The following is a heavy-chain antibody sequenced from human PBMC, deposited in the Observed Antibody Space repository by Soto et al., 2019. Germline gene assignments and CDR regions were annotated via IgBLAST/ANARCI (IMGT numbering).Heavy chain of an antibody. D-gene: IGHD3-3*01. J-gene: IGHJ5*02. Sequence: TGGSLRLSCAASGFTFSSYGMHWVRQAPGKGLEWVAVISYDGSNKYYADSVKGRFTISRDNSKNTLYLQMNSLRAEDTAVYYCAKAGNYDFWSGYPGGFFDPWGQGTLVTVSS. CDR1: GFTFSSYG. V-gene: IGHV3-30*18. CDR3: AKAGNYDFWSGYPGGFFDP. CDR2: ISYDGSNK.